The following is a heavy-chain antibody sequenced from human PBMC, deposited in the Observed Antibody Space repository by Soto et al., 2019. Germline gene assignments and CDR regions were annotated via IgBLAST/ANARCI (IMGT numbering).Heavy chain of an antibody. CDR1: GLIFSDVW. J-gene: IGHJ4*02. V-gene: IGHV3-15*01. CDR3: TTSNLGVDF. CDR2: IKTKPDDGTI. D-gene: IGHD1-1*01. Sequence: PGGSLRLSCAASGLIFSDVWMTWVRQAPGKGLEWVGRIKTKPDDGTIDYAAPVRGRITISREDSKNTLYLQMTSLTPDDTGVYYCTTSNLGVDFWGPGTLVTVSS.